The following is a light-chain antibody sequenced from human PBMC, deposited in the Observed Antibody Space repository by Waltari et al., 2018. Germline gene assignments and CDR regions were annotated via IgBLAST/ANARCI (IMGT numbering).Light chain of an antibody. CDR1: QGISSY. J-gene: IGKJ1*01. V-gene: IGKV1-8*01. CDR2: AAS. CDR3: QQYYSYPRT. Sequence: AIRMTQSPSSLSASTGDRVTITCRATQGISSYLAWYQQKPGKAPKPLLYAASTLRNGVPSRFSGSGSGTDFTLTISCLQSEDFATYYCQQYYSYPRTFGQGTKVEIK.